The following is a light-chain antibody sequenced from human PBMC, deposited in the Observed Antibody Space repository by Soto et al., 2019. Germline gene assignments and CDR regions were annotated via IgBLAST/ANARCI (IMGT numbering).Light chain of an antibody. CDR3: QQYGSSPT. Sequence: EIVLTQSPGTLSLSPGERATLSCRSSQSVSSSYLAWYQQKPGQAPRLLIYDASSRATGIPDRFSGSGSGTDFTLTISRLEPEDFAVYYCQQYGSSPTCGQGTNVEIK. V-gene: IGKV3-20*01. CDR1: QSVSSSY. CDR2: DAS. J-gene: IGKJ1*01.